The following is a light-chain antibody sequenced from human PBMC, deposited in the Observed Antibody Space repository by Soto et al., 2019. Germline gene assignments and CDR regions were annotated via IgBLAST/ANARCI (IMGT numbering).Light chain of an antibody. CDR2: DVT. Sequence: QSVLTQPASVSGSPGQSVTISCPGTSSDIGGYRYVSWYQQRPGKAPKLMIHDVTNRPSGVSDRFSGSKSGNTASLTISGLQAEDEADYYCTSYTSDSSVIFGGGTKLTVL. CDR3: TSYTSDSSVI. J-gene: IGLJ2*01. CDR1: SSDIGGYRY. V-gene: IGLV2-14*03.